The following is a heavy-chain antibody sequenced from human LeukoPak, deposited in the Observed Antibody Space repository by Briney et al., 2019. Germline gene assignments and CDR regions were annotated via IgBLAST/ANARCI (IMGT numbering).Heavy chain of an antibody. CDR2: ISTTYDI. CDR3: VRDYNWGFDY. CDR1: GFSLNSYS. D-gene: IGHD1-20*01. J-gene: IGHJ4*02. V-gene: IGHV3-21*05. Sequence: GGSLRLSCEASGFSLNSYSVNWVRRAPGKGLEWLSYISTTYDIYYADSVKGRFTISKDNAKNSLYLQMNSLRAEDTAVYYCVRDYNWGFDYWGQGTLVAVSS.